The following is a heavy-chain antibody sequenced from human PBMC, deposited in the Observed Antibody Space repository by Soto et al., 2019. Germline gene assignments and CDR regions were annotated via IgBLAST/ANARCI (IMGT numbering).Heavy chain of an antibody. CDR3: AKDHNWNDASIDY. CDR2: ISGSGGST. CDR1: GFTCSSYA. Sequence: GSLRLSCAASGFTCSSYAMSWVRQAPGKGLEWVSAISGSGGSTYYADSVKGRFTISRDNSKNTLYLQMNSLRAEDTAVYYCAKDHNWNDASIDYWGQGTLVTVSS. J-gene: IGHJ4*02. V-gene: IGHV3-23*01. D-gene: IGHD1-1*01.